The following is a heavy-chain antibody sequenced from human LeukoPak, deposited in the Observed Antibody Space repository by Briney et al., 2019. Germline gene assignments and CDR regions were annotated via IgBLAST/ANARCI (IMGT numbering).Heavy chain of an antibody. V-gene: IGHV3-9*01. J-gene: IGHJ3*02. CDR3: AKGLAPYSSGPDAFDI. CDR1: GFTFDDYA. D-gene: IGHD6-19*01. CDR2: ISRNSGSI. Sequence: PGGSLRLSCAASGFTFDDYAMHWVRQAPGKGLEWVSGISRNSGSIGYADSVKGRFTISRDNAKNSLYLQMNSLRAEDTALYYCAKGLAPYSSGPDAFDIWGQGTMVTVSS.